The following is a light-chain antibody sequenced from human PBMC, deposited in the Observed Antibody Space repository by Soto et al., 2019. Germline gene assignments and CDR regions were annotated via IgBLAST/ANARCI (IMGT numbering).Light chain of an antibody. Sequence: EIVLTQSPGTLSLSPGERATLSCRASQSVSSSYLAWYQQKPGAAPSPLIYAASSRAIGIPDRFSGSGSGTDFTLTISRLEPEDFAVYYCQQYWSSPWTFGQGTKVEIK. CDR3: QQYWSSPWT. J-gene: IGKJ1*01. V-gene: IGKV3-20*01. CDR1: QSVSSSY. CDR2: AAS.